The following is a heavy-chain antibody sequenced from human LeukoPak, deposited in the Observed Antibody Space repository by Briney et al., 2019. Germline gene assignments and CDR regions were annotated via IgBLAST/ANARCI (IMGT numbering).Heavy chain of an antibody. D-gene: IGHD3-3*01. CDR3: ASRVWVLGFLEWF. CDR1: GYTFTGYT. Sequence: ASVKASCTASGYTFTGYTIRSVPQAPGQRLEWMGWINPNSGGTNYAQKFQGRVTMTRDTSISTAYMELSRLRSYDTAVYYCASRVWVLGFLEWFWGQGTLVTVSS. CDR2: INPNSGGT. J-gene: IGHJ4*02. V-gene: IGHV1-2*02.